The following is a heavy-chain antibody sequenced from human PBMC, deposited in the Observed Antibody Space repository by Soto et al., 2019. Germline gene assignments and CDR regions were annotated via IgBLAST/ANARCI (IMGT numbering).Heavy chain of an antibody. CDR1: GGSISSGDYY. V-gene: IGHV4-30-4*01. D-gene: IGHD5-18*01. J-gene: IGHJ4*02. Sequence: QVQLQESGPGLVKPSQTLSLTCTVSGGSISSGDYYWSWIRQPPGKGLEWIGYIYYSGSTYYNPSLQSRVTISVDTSKNQFALKLSSVTAADTAVYYCARGMDTAIKGGFDYWGQGTLVTVSS. CDR2: IYYSGST. CDR3: ARGMDTAIKGGFDY.